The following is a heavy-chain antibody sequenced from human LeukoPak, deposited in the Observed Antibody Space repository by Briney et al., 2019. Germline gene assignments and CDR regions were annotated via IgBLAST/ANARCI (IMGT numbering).Heavy chain of an antibody. V-gene: IGHV2-70*04. CDR1: GFLLSTSGMR. J-gene: IGHJ4*02. CDR2: LDWDDDK. D-gene: IGHD6-13*01. Sequence: SGPALVKPTQTLTLTCTFSGFLLSTSGMRVSWIRQPPGKALEWLARLDWDDDKFHSISLKTRLTISNDASKNQVVLTMTKMDPVDTATYYCARTRGDIAGFDYWGQGTLVTVSS. CDR3: ARTRGDIAGFDY.